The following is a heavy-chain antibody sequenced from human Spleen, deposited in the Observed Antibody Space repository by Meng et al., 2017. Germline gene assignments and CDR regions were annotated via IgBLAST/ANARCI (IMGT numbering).Heavy chain of an antibody. J-gene: IGHJ4*02. V-gene: IGHV4-4*02. CDR2: IYHSGTT. CDR1: SGSISSTKW. D-gene: IGHD1-26*01. Sequence: HVHVQEPGPGLVKHSGTLSLTCAVSSGSISSTKWWNWVRQTAGKGLEWIGEIYHSGTTNYNPSLKSRVTMSVDESKNQFSLKLSSVTAADTAVYYCARLTGRYYFDYWGQGTLVTVSS. CDR3: ARLTGRYYFDY.